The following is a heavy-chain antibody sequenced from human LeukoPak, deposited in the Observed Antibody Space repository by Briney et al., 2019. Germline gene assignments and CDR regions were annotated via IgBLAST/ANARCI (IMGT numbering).Heavy chain of an antibody. V-gene: IGHV3-74*01. CDR2: MNGEGTTI. CDR1: GLTFRTTW. CDR3: ATARNFRFEY. D-gene: IGHD1-7*01. J-gene: IGHJ4*02. Sequence: GGSLRLSCATSGLTFRTTWMHWVRQAPGKGLMWVSRMNGEGTTIDYADPVKGRFTVSRDYAKNTLFLQMNNLRTEDTALYFCATARNFRFEYWGQGSLVIVSA.